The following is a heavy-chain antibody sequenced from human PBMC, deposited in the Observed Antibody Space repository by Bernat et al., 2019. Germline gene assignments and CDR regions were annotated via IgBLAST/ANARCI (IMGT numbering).Heavy chain of an antibody. Sequence: EVQLLESGGGFVQPGGSLRLSCAASGFTFSSYAMSWVRQAPGKGLEWVSSIRGSGGGTSYADSVKGRFTISRDNSKNTLYLQMNSLRAEDTAVYYCAKGAYGSGSYYSVYCDCWGQGTRVTVSS. D-gene: IGHD3-10*01. CDR3: AKGAYGSGSYYSVYCDC. CDR1: GFTFSSYA. J-gene: IGHJ4*02. V-gene: IGHV3-23*01. CDR2: IRGSGGGT.